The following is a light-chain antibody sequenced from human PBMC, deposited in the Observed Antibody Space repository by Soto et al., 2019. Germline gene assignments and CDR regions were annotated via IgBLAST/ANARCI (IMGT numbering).Light chain of an antibody. V-gene: IGLV1-40*01. Sequence: QSVLTQPPSVSGAPGQRVTISCTGTNSNIGARFDVHWYQHVPGTAPKLLIYGNNNRPSGVPDRFSGSKSGTSASLAITGLQAEDEADYYCQSFDSSLVFGGGTKVTVL. CDR2: GNN. CDR1: NSNIGARFD. CDR3: QSFDSSLV. J-gene: IGLJ2*01.